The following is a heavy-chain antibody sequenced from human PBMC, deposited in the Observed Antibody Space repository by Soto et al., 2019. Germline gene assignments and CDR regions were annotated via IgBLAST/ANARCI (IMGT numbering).Heavy chain of an antibody. CDR1: GFAFSSYA. V-gene: IGHV3-30*18. J-gene: IGHJ6*02. Sequence: GGSLRLSCEASGFAFSSYAMHWVRQAPGKGLAWVGVISYDGNYIYYADSVKGRFTISRDNSKNTLYVQVNSLRPEDTAVYYCAKGILSATIGPYAMDVWGQGTTVTVSS. CDR2: ISYDGNYI. D-gene: IGHD3-16*01. CDR3: AKGILSATIGPYAMDV.